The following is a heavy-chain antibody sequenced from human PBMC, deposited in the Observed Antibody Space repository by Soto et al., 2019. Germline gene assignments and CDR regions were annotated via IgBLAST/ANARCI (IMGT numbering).Heavy chain of an antibody. CDR3: ARAGVTPDFFDY. J-gene: IGHJ4*02. CDR1: GFSVRTNY. D-gene: IGHD3-3*01. CDR2: FETGGSI. V-gene: IGHV3-53*02. Sequence: EVQVVETGGGLIQPGGSLRLSCAASGFSVRTNYMTWVRQAPGKGLEWVSVFETGGSIYYADSVGGRFIISKDYAKNTVDLQMISLRAEDTAVYYCARAGVTPDFFDYWGQGTLVTVSS.